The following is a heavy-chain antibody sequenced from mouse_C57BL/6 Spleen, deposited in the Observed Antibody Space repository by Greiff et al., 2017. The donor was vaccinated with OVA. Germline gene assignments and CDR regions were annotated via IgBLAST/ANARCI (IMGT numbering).Heavy chain of an antibody. J-gene: IGHJ3*01. CDR1: GYTFTSYW. Sequence: QVQLQQSGAELVMPGASVKLSCKASGYTFTSYWMHWVKQRPGQGLEWIGEIDPSDSYTNYNQKFKGKSTLTVDKSSSTAYMQLSSLTSEDSAVYYCARFGGNPFAYWGQGTLVTVSA. CDR2: IDPSDSYT. D-gene: IGHD2-1*01. CDR3: ARFGGNPFAY. V-gene: IGHV1-69*01.